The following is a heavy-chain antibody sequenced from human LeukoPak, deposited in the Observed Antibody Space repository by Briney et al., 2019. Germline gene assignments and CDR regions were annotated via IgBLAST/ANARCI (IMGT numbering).Heavy chain of an antibody. CDR3: ASDPFNIAAHDAFNF. D-gene: IGHD2-21*01. V-gene: IGHV3-7*01. J-gene: IGHJ3*01. CDR2: INHDGSGK. CDR1: GFTFNTYW. Sequence: GGSLRLSCVASGFTFNTYWMSWVRQAPGKGLEWVANINHDGSGKYYVDSVRGRLTISRDNAKNSLYLQMNSLRVEDTAVYYCASDPFNIAAHDAFNFWGQGTAVTVSS.